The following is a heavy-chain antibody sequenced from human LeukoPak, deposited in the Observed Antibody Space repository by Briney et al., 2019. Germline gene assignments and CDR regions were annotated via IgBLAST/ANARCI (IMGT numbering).Heavy chain of an antibody. CDR3: ASKGAAGTGAFDI. Sequence: GGSLRLFCAASAFTFSDYTMNWVRQAPGKGLEWVSSISRSSSNIYYADFVRGRFTVSRDNAKNSLFLQMNSLRVEDTVIYYCASKGAAGTGAFDIWGQGTMLTVSS. CDR2: ISRSSSNI. D-gene: IGHD6-13*01. J-gene: IGHJ3*02. CDR1: AFTFSDYT. V-gene: IGHV3-21*01.